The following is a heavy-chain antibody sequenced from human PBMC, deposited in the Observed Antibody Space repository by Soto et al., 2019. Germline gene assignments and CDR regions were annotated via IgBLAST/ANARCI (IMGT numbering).Heavy chain of an antibody. CDR1: GYSISSGYY. CDR3: ARVGTWVPYYYDSSPYTFENWFDP. Sequence: PSESLSLTCAVSGYSISSGYYWGWLRQPPGKGLEGIGSIYHGGSTYHNPSLNSRVTSSTDMTNNHVSLILNSVTAADTAVYYCARVGTWVPYYYDSSPYTFENWFDPWGQGTLVTVSS. D-gene: IGHD3-22*01. V-gene: IGHV4-38-2*01. CDR2: IYHGGST. J-gene: IGHJ5*02.